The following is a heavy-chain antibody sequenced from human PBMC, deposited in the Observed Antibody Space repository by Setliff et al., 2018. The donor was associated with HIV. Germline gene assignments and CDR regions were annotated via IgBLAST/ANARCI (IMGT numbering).Heavy chain of an antibody. CDR1: GYSFTGHY. D-gene: IGHD3-10*02. CDR3: ARENYYVIEY. CDR2: IDPNSGGT. V-gene: IGHV1-2*06. Sequence: ASVKVSCKASGYSFTGHYIHWVRQAPGQGLEWLGRIDPNSGGTKYAQKFQGRVTMTRDTSITTAYMELSSLRSEDTAVYYCARENYYVIEYWGQGTLVTVSS. J-gene: IGHJ4*02.